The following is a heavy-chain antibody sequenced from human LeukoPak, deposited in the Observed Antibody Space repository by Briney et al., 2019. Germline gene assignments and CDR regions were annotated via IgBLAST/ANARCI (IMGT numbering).Heavy chain of an antibody. CDR3: ATDGDTGMAAWSFDI. Sequence: VASVKVSCKASGYTLTELSIHWVRQAPGKELEWMGGFDPEDGETTYAQKFQGRVTMTEDTSTDTAYMEVSDLRSDDTAMYYCATDGDTGMAAWSFDIWGPGTMVTVSS. CDR1: GYTLTELS. J-gene: IGHJ3*02. V-gene: IGHV1-24*01. D-gene: IGHD3-10*01. CDR2: FDPEDGET.